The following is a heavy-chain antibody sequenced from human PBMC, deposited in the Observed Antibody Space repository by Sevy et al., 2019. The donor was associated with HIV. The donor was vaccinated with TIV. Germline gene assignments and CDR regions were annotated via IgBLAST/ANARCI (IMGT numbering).Heavy chain of an antibody. Sequence: ASVKVSCKASGGTFSSYAISWVRQAPGQGLEWMGGIIPIFGTANYAQKFHGRVTITADESTGTAYMELGSLGSEDTAVYYCARSGQQQLVLRHFDYWGQGTLVTVSS. CDR1: GGTFSSYA. V-gene: IGHV1-69*13. CDR2: IIPIFGTA. D-gene: IGHD6-13*01. J-gene: IGHJ4*02. CDR3: ARSGQQQLVLRHFDY.